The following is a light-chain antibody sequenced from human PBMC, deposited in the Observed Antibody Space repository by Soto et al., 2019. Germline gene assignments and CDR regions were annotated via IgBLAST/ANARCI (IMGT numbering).Light chain of an antibody. CDR3: QLGYSTLIT. CDR1: QGINRW. Sequence: IQMTQSPSSVSASVGARVTITCRASQGINRWLAWYQQKLGKAPKVLIYAASNLQSGVPSRFSGSESRTDFALTISRLQPEDFASYCCQLGYSTLITFGHGTRLAIK. CDR2: AAS. J-gene: IGKJ5*01. V-gene: IGKV1-12*01.